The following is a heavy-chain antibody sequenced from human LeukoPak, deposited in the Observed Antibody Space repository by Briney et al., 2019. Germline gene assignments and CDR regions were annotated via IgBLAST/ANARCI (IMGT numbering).Heavy chain of an antibody. V-gene: IGHV3-73*01. CDR3: TRQNVAGAYYYYMDV. D-gene: IGHD6-19*01. CDR1: GFTFSGSA. CDR2: IRSKANSYAT. Sequence: GGSLRLSCAASGFTFSGSAMHWVRQASGKGLEWVGRIRSKANSYATAYAASVKGRFTISRDDSKSTAYLQMNSLKTEDTAVYYCTRQNVAGAYYYYMDVWGKGTPVTVSS. J-gene: IGHJ6*03.